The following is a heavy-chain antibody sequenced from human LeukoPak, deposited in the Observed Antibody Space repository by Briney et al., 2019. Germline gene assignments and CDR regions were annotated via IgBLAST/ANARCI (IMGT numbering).Heavy chain of an antibody. J-gene: IGHJ5*02. CDR2: IYYSGNT. V-gene: IGHV4-39*07. D-gene: IGHD3-10*01. Sequence: SETLSLTCTVSGGSISSSSYYWGWIRQPPGKGLEWIGSIYYSGNTYYNPSRKSRVTISVDTSKNQFSLKLSSVTAADTAVYYCAREGLNMVRGVIPKEAWGWFDPWGQGTLVTVSS. CDR3: AREGLNMVRGVIPKEAWGWFDP. CDR1: GGSISSSSYY.